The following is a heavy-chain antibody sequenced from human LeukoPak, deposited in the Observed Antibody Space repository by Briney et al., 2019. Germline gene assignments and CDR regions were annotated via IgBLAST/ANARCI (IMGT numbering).Heavy chain of an antibody. CDR3: ARDSTSSWETAFDV. D-gene: IGHD1-26*01. V-gene: IGHV3-21*01. Sequence: GRSLRLSCVASGFTFSSDTLNWVRQAPGKGLEWVSSIDSGSTFIYYADSVRGRFTISRDNAKNSVYLQMNSLRVEDTAVYYCARDSTSSWETAFDVWGQGTMVTVSS. CDR1: GFTFSSDT. J-gene: IGHJ3*01. CDR2: IDSGSTFI.